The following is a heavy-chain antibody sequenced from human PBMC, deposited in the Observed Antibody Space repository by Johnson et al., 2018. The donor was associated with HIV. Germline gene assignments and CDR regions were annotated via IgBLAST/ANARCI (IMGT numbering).Heavy chain of an antibody. J-gene: IGHJ3*02. CDR1: GFTFDDYA. D-gene: IGHD3-22*01. Sequence: VQLVESGGGLVQPGRSLRLSCAASGFTFDDYAMHWVRQAPGKGLEWVPGISWNSGSIGYAASVKGRFPIFRDNAKNSLYLQMNSLRAEDTALYYCAKDIGYYDSSDYDAFDIWGQGTMVTVSS. CDR2: ISWNSGSI. V-gene: IGHV3-9*01. CDR3: AKDIGYYDSSDYDAFDI.